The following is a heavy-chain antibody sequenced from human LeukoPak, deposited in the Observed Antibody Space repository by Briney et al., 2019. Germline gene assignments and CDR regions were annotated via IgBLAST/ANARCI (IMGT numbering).Heavy chain of an antibody. CDR3: ARDQKRDGYKGEFDY. D-gene: IGHD5-24*01. J-gene: IGHJ4*02. Sequence: SVKVSCKASGGTFSSYAISWVRQAPGQGLEWMGGIIPIFGTANYAQKFQGRVTMTRDTSTSTVYMELSSLRSEDTAVYYCARDQKRDGYKGEFDYWGQGTLVTVSS. V-gene: IGHV1-69*05. CDR1: GGTFSSYA. CDR2: IIPIFGTA.